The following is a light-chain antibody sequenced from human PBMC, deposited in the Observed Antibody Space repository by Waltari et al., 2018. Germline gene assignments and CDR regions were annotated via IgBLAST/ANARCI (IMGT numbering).Light chain of an antibody. J-gene: IGKJ4*02. CDR3: KQTHSSPQT. CDR2: LAS. Sequence: DIEMTQSPSSLSASVGDRVTITCRASQSINTFLNWYQQKPGKAPKVLVYLASSLQDGVPSRFGGSGSGTDFTLTISSLQPADFATYYCKQTHSSPQTFGRGTTVEIK. CDR1: QSINTF. V-gene: IGKV1-39*01.